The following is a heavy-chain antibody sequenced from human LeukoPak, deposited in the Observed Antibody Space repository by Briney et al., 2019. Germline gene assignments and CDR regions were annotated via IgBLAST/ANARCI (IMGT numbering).Heavy chain of an antibody. CDR1: GFTFSSYS. CDR2: ISSSSSYI. CDR3: AREGIAAAAHFDY. J-gene: IGHJ4*02. V-gene: IGHV3-21*01. D-gene: IGHD6-13*01. Sequence: PGGSLRLSCAASGFTFSSYSMNWVRQAPGKGLEWVSSISSSSSYIYYADSVKGRFTISRDNAKNSLYLQMNSLRAEDTAVYYCAREGIAAAAHFDYWGQGTLVTVSS.